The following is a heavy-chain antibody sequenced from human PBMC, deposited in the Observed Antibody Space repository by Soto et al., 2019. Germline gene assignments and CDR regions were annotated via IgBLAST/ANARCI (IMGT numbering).Heavy chain of an antibody. CDR2: IYTSGTT. V-gene: IGHV4-4*07. Sequence: SETLSLTGTVSGGSINNYYCSWIRQPAGKGLEWIGRIYTSGTTNYNPSLKSRVTMSVDTSKNQFSLNLNSVTAADTAVYYCAGQLYYYDTSGYSVGGWFDPPGQGSLV. CDR1: GGSINNYY. J-gene: IGHJ5*02. D-gene: IGHD3-22*01. CDR3: AGQLYYYDTSGYSVGGWFDP.